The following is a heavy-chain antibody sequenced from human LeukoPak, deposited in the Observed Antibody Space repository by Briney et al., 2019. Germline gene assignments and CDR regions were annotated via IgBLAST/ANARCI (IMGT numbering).Heavy chain of an antibody. CDR1: GFPFSDHN. Sequence: GGSLRLSCAASGFPFSDHNIHWVRRAPGKGLEWVAFISFEGSKIDYADSVKGRFTISRDNTQNTVSLQMNSLRSDDTAMYYCAKTIDGYWPQFDVWGQGTLVTVSS. CDR3: AKTIDGYWPQFDV. CDR2: ISFEGSKI. D-gene: IGHD5-24*01. J-gene: IGHJ4*02. V-gene: IGHV3-30*02.